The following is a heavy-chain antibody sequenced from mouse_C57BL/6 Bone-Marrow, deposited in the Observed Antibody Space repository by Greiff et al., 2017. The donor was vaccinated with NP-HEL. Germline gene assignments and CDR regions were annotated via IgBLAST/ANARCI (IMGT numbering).Heavy chain of an antibody. V-gene: IGHV1-55*01. CDR2: IYPGSGST. CDR3: ARGLLRPWYFDV. J-gene: IGHJ1*03. D-gene: IGHD2-3*01. CDR1: GYTFTSYW. Sequence: QVQLQQPGAELVKPGASVKMSCKASGYTFTSYWITWVKQRPGQGLEWIGDIYPGSGSTNYNEKFKSKATLTVDTSSSTAYMQLSSLTSEDSAVYYCARGLLRPWYFDVWGTGTTVTVSS.